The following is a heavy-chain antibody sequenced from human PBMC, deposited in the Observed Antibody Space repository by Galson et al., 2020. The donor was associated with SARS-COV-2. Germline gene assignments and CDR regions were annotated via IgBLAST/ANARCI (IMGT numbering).Heavy chain of an antibody. CDR1: DVSISSHD. J-gene: IGHJ5*02. V-gene: IGHV4-4*07. CDR3: VRVMYTSGSYLRGWFDP. D-gene: IGHD3-10*01. CDR2: IYTNGRS. Sequence: SQTLSLTCIVSDVSISSHDWSWIRQSAGKGLEWIGRIYTNGRSDSNPSFKSRVTMSADTSKNEFSLRLTSVTAADTALYYCVRVMYTSGSYLRGWFDPWGQGAPVTVSS.